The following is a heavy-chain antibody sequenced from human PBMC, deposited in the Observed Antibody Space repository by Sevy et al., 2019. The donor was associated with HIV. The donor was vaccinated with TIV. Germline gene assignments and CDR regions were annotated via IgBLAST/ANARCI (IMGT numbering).Heavy chain of an antibody. CDR1: GFNFNKYG. J-gene: IGHJ4*02. D-gene: IGHD3-10*01. CDR3: VRAGAFGTYDS. Sequence: GGSLRLSCAASGFNFNKYGMRWVRQAPGKGLEYVASIKGDGSEKYYMSSVKGRFTISRDNAENSVYLQMNSLRAEDTAVYHCVRAGAFGTYDSWGQGTLVTVSS. CDR2: IKGDGSEK. V-gene: IGHV3-7*01.